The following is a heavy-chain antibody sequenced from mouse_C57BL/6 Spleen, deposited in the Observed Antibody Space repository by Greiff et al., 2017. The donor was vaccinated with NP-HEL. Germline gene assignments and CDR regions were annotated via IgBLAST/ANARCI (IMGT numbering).Heavy chain of an antibody. J-gene: IGHJ3*01. Sequence: EVKLMESGPELVKPGASVKISCKASGYSFTGYYMNWVKQSPEKSLEWIGEINPSTGGTTYNQKFKAKATLTVDKSSSTAYMQLKSLTSEDSAVYYCARSGGYAWFAYWGQGTLVTVSA. CDR2: INPSTGGT. D-gene: IGHD2-2*01. V-gene: IGHV1-42*01. CDR1: GYSFTGYY. CDR3: ARSGGYAWFAY.